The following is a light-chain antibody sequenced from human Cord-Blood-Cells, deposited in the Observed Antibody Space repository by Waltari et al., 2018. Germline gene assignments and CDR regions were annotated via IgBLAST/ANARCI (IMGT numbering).Light chain of an antibody. CDR3: QQYNSYSPET. CDR2: DAS. CDR1: QSISSW. V-gene: IGKV1-5*01. J-gene: IGKJ2*01. Sequence: DIQMTHSPSTLSASVGDRVTITCRASQSISSWLAWYQQKPGKAPKLLIYDASSLESGVPSRFSGSGSGTEFTLTISSLQPDDFATYYCQQYNSYSPETFGQGTKLEIK.